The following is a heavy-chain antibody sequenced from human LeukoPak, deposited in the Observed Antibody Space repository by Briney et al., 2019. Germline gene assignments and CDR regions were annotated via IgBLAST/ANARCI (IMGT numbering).Heavy chain of an antibody. CDR2: IWYDGSNK. D-gene: IGHD6-13*01. J-gene: IGHJ3*02. CDR1: GFTFSSYG. Sequence: PGGSLRLSCAASGFTFSSYGMHWVRQAPGKGLEWVAVIWYDGSNKYYADSVKGRFTISRDNSKNTLYLQMNSLRAEDTAVYYCARDNSSHAFDIWGQGTTVTASS. CDR3: ARDNSSHAFDI. V-gene: IGHV3-33*01.